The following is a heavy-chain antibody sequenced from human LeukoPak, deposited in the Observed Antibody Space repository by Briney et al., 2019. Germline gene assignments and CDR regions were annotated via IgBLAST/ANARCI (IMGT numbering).Heavy chain of an antibody. Sequence: SETLSLTCTVSGDSISNYYWNWIRQPPGKGLEWIGYISSTGSNDYNPSLKSRVTMSVDTSRNLFSLRLTSVTAADTAVYYCGRHFRGTSGGYYTDSWGQGTLVTVSS. D-gene: IGHD3-10*01. V-gene: IGHV4-59*08. CDR3: GRHFRGTSGGYYTDS. J-gene: IGHJ5*01. CDR2: ISSTGSN. CDR1: GDSISNYY.